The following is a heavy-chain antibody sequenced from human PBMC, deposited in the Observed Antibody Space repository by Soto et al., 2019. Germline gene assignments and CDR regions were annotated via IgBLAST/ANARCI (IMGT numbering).Heavy chain of an antibody. CDR1: GFSFSISP. Sequence: GGSLRLSCAASGFSFSISPMHWVRQAPGKGPEWVALISYDGTNKFYVDSVKGRFTISRDNSKSTLYLQVDSLRPKDAAVYYCARDPKTSGGQHWAFNYSDSWGQGTLVTVSS. V-gene: IGHV3-30-3*01. CDR3: ARDPKTSGGQHWAFNYSDS. D-gene: IGHD7-27*01. J-gene: IGHJ4*02. CDR2: ISYDGTNK.